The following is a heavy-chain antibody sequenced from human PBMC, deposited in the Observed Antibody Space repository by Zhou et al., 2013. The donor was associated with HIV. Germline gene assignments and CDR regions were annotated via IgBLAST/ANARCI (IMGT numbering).Heavy chain of an antibody. CDR1: GFTFSDYY. Sequence: VQLVESGGGLVKPGGSLRLSCAASGFTFSDYYMNWIRQAPGKGLEWVSYISPSGSTIYYGDSVMGRFTISRDYAKNSLYLQMNSLRAEDTALYYCARGLHGSGRHSVGYDFWGQGNPWSPSPQ. V-gene: IGHV3-11*04. D-gene: IGHD6-19*01. J-gene: IGHJ4*02. CDR2: ISPSGSTI. CDR3: ARGLHGSGRHSVGYDF.